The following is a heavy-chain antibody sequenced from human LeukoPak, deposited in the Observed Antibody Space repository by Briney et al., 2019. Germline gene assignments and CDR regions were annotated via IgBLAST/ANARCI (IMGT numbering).Heavy chain of an antibody. CDR1: GFTFSSSA. Sequence: GGSLRLSCAASGFTFSSSAMSWVRQAPGKGLEWVSAISNNGGYTYYADSVQGRFTISRDNSKSTLCLQMNSLRAEDTAVYYCAKQQSSSGWYALDYWGQGTLVTVSS. D-gene: IGHD6-19*01. CDR2: ISNNGGYT. V-gene: IGHV3-23*01. CDR3: AKQQSSSGWYALDY. J-gene: IGHJ4*02.